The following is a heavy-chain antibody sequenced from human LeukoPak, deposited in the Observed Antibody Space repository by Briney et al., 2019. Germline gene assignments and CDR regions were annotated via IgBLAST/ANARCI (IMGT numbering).Heavy chain of an antibody. CDR1: GFTFSSYW. J-gene: IGHJ4*02. CDR3: ARGGTTVTTYYYFDY. Sequence: GGSLRLSCAASGFTFSSYWMSWVRQAPGKGLEWVANIKQDGSEKYYVDSVKGRLTISRDNAKNSLYLQMNSLRAEDTAVYYCARGGTTVTTYYYFDYWGQGTLVTVSS. CDR2: IKQDGSEK. D-gene: IGHD4-17*01. V-gene: IGHV3-7*03.